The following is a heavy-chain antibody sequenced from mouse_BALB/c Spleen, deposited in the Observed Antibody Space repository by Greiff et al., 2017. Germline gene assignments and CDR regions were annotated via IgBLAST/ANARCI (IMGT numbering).Heavy chain of an antibody. Sequence: DVMLVESGGGLVKPGGSLKLSCAASGFTFSSYAMSWVRQSPEKRLEWVAEISSGGSYTYYPDTVTGRFTISRDNAKNTLYLEMSSLRSEDTAMYYCARADGYYFDYWGQGTSVTVSS. J-gene: IGHJ4*01. V-gene: IGHV5-9-4*01. CDR1: GFTFSSYA. D-gene: IGHD2-3*01. CDR2: ISSGGSYT. CDR3: ARADGYYFDY.